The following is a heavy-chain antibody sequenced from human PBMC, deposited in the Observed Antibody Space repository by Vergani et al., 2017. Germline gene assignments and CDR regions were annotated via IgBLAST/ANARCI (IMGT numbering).Heavy chain of an antibody. J-gene: IGHJ5*01. V-gene: IGHV3-74*03. CDR2: IDEYGNRA. CDR1: GFSFNTYW. CDR3: VRTEYCTGIACNTRFDS. D-gene: IGHD2-8*02. Sequence: EVQLVESGGGSVQSGGSLRLSCVASGFSFNTYWMHWVRQVPGKGLVWVARIDEYGNRATYGDFETGRFTISRDNAKNTVFLQRNNLRADDAGVYYCVRTEYCTGIACNTRFDSWGQGALVTVSS.